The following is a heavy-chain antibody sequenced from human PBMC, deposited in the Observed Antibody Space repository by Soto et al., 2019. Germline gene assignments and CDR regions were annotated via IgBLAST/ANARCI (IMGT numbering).Heavy chain of an antibody. CDR2: MNPNSGNT. J-gene: IGHJ5*02. CDR3: ARELIRFGP. V-gene: IGHV1-8*01. CDR1: GYTLTRYD. D-gene: IGHD1-7*01. Sequence: QVQLVQSGAEVKKPGASVKVSCKASGYTLTRYDINWLRQATGPGLEWMGWMNPNSGNTGYAQKFQGIVTMNRNTSISTAYIEPRSLRSEATGVYYRARELIRFGPLGQGTLVTVSS.